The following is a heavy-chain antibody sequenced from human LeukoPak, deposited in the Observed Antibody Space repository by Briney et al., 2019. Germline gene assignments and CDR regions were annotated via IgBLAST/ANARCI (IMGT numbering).Heavy chain of an antibody. Sequence: ASVKVSCKASGYTFTSYGISWVRQAPGQGLEWMGWISAYNGNTNYAQKLQGRATMTTDTSTSTAYMELRSLRSDDTAVYYCARGALDTYDYYYYGMDVWGQGTTVTVSS. CDR3: ARGALDTYDYYYYGMDV. J-gene: IGHJ6*02. CDR2: ISAYNGNT. D-gene: IGHD5-18*01. CDR1: GYTFTSYG. V-gene: IGHV1-18*01.